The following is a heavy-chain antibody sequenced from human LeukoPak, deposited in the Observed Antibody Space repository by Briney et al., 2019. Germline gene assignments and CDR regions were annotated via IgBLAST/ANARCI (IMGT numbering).Heavy chain of an antibody. Sequence: ASVKVSFKASGYTFTSYDINWVRQATGQGLEWMGWMNHNSGNTGYAQKFQGRVSMTRNTSISTAYMELSSLRSEGTAVYYCAALVGASRGNWFDPWGQGTLVTVSS. CDR1: GYTFTSYD. J-gene: IGHJ5*02. D-gene: IGHD1-26*01. CDR2: MNHNSGNT. V-gene: IGHV1-8*01. CDR3: AALVGASRGNWFDP.